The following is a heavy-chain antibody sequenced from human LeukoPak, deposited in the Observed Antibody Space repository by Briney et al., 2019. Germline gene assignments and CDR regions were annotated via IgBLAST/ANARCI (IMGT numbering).Heavy chain of an antibody. CDR2: IYYSGST. CDR1: GGSISSGDYY. CDR3: ARERMVRGAPTYFYYGLDV. J-gene: IGHJ6*02. D-gene: IGHD3-10*01. V-gene: IGHV4-30-4*01. Sequence: SETLSLTCTVSGGSISSGDYYWSWIRQPPGKGLEWIGYIYYSGSTYYNPSLKSRVTISVDKSKNQFSLKLSSVTAADTAVYYCARERMVRGAPTYFYYGLDVWGQGTTVTVSS.